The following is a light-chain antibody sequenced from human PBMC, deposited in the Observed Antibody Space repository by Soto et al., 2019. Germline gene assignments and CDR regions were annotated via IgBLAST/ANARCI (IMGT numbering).Light chain of an antibody. CDR3: SSFVGSSGLYV. V-gene: IGLV2-14*03. CDR1: SDDVGGYNY. J-gene: IGLJ1*01. CDR2: DVT. Sequence: QSALTQPASVSGSPGQSITISCTGTSDDVGGYNYVSRYQQHPGKVPQLIVYDVTNRPSGVSIRFSGSKSGNTASLTISGLQAEDEADYCCSSFVGSSGLYVFGTGTKVTVL.